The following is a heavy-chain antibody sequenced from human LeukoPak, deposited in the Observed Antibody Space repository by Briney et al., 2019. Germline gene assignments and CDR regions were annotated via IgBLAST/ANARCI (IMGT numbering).Heavy chain of an antibody. D-gene: IGHD3-10*01. J-gene: IGHJ4*02. CDR3: ARIRYYYGSGSYYHPTDSFDY. V-gene: IGHV4-30-2*01. CDR1: GGSISSGGYY. Sequence: PSETLSLTCTVSGGSISSGGYYWSWIRQPPGKGLEWIGYIYHSGSTYYNPSLKSRVTISVDRSKNQFSLKLSSVTAADTAVYYCARIRYYYGSGSYYHPTDSFDYWGQGTLVTVSS. CDR2: IYHSGST.